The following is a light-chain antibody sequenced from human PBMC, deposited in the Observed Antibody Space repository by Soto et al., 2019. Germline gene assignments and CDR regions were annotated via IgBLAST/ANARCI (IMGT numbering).Light chain of an antibody. CDR2: DAS. V-gene: IGKV3-11*01. CDR3: QQRSNWALYT. J-gene: IGKJ2*01. CDR1: QSVSSY. Sequence: ELVLTQSPATLSLSPGGRATLSCRASQSVSSYLALYQQKPGQATRLLIYDASNRATVILARVSGSGYGTAFTLTISRLKPEDFAVDYCQQRSNWALYTFGQGTTLEI.